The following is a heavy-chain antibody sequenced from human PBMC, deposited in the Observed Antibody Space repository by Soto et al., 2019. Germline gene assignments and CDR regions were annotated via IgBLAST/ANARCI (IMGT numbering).Heavy chain of an antibody. CDR2: MNPNSGNT. J-gene: IGHJ6*03. CDR1: GYTFTSYD. CDR3: ARGEQYSSSWYNYYYYYMDV. D-gene: IGHD6-13*01. V-gene: IGHV1-8*01. Sequence: ASVKVSCKASGYTFTSYDINWVRQATGQGLEWMGWMNPNSGNTGYAQKFQGRVTMTRNTSISTAHMELSSLRSEDTAVYYCARGEQYSSSWYNYYYYYMDVWGKGTTVTVSS.